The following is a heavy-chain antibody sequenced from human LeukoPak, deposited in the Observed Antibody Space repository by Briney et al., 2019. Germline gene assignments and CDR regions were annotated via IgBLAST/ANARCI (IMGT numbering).Heavy chain of an antibody. CDR1: GGSISSGGYS. Sequence: SQTLSLTCAVSGGSISSGGYSWSWLRQPPGTGLEWIGYIYHSGSTYYNPSLKSRVTISVDRSKNQFSLKLSSVTAADTAVYYCASGNLGDWFDPWGQGTLVTVSS. D-gene: IGHD4-23*01. CDR2: IYHSGST. CDR3: ASGNLGDWFDP. V-gene: IGHV4-30-2*01. J-gene: IGHJ5*02.